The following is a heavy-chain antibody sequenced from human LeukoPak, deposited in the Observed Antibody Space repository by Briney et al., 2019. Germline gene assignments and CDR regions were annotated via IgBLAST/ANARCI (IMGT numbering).Heavy chain of an antibody. J-gene: IGHJ5*02. Sequence: GGSLRLSCAASGFTFSSYAMSWVRQAPGKGLEWVSVIGGSGATTYYADSVKGRFTISRDNSKNTLYLQMNSLRAEDTAVYYCAKDSAPNWFDPWGQGTLVTVSS. V-gene: IGHV3-23*01. CDR2: IGGSGATT. CDR1: GFTFSSYA. CDR3: AKDSAPNWFDP.